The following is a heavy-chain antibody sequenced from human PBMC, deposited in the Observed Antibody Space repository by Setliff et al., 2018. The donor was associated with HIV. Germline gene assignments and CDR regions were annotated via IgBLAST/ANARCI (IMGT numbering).Heavy chain of an antibody. CDR3: ARDEGSSGWYFVLGYSDY. D-gene: IGHD6-19*01. CDR1: GGSTDSGSYY. J-gene: IGHJ4*02. Sequence: KTSETLSLTCTVSGGSTDSGSYYWAWIRQPPGKGLEWIGSMYYTGSTYYNPSLKSRVTISIDTSKNQFSLKLNSVTAADTAMYYCARDEGSSGWYFVLGYSDYWGPGTLVTVSS. V-gene: IGHV4-39*02. CDR2: MYYTGST.